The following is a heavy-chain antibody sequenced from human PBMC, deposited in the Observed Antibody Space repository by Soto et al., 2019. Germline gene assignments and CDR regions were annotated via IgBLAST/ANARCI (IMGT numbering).Heavy chain of an antibody. CDR3: AKKAGVRAGDPDC. D-gene: IGHD4-17*01. Sequence: EVQLLESGGGLVQPGGSLRLSCTASGFNFSRYAMSWVRQAPGKGLEWVSAISGSGDKTYYAESVQGRFIISRDNSKNTLYVQMNSLGVEDTAVYYCAKKAGVRAGDPDCWGQETLVTVSS. J-gene: IGHJ4*02. CDR2: ISGSGDKT. V-gene: IGHV3-23*01. CDR1: GFNFSRYA.